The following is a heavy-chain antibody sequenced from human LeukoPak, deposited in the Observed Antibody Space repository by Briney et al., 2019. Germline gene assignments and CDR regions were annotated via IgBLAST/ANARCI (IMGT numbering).Heavy chain of an antibody. D-gene: IGHD6-13*01. Sequence: GGSLRLSCAASGFTFSSYDMHWVRQATGKGLEWVSAIDTAGDTYYPGSVKGRFTISRENAKNSLYLQMNSLRAGDTAVYYCAKAAISDAGYSSTWYFTDWGQGTPVTVSS. CDR2: IDTAGDT. CDR1: GFTFSSYD. V-gene: IGHV3-13*04. J-gene: IGHJ4*02. CDR3: AKAAISDAGYSSTWYFTD.